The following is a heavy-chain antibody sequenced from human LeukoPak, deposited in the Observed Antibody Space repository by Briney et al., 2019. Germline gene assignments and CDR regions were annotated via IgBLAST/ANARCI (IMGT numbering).Heavy chain of an antibody. CDR2: IGGGGDTT. CDR1: GFSFSNAW. D-gene: IGHD1-20*01. J-gene: IGHJ4*02. V-gene: IGHV3-23*01. CDR3: AKGPGNWIANFDY. Sequence: GSLRLSCAASGFSFSNAWMSWVRQAPGKGLEWVPGIGGGGDTTYYADSVKGRFTISRDNSKNTLYLQMNSLRAEDTALYYCAKGPGNWIANFDYWGQGTLVTVSS.